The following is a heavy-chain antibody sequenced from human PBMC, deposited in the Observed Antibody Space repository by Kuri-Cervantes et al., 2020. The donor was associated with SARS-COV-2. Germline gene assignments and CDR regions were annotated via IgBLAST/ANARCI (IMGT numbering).Heavy chain of an antibody. CDR1: GGSFSGYY. D-gene: IGHD5-18*01. J-gene: IGHJ4*02. CDR2: INHSGST. V-gene: IGHV4-34*01. CDR3: ARHRAWIQLSRIDY. Sequence: SQTLSLTCAVYGGSFSGYYWSWIRQPPGKGLEWIGEINHSGSTNCNPSLKSRVTISVDTSKNQFSLKLSSVTAADTAVYYCARHRAWIQLSRIDYWGQGTLVTVSS.